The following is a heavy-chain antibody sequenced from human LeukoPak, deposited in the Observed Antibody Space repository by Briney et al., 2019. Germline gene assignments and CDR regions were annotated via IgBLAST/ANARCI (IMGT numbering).Heavy chain of an antibody. D-gene: IGHD1-7*01. CDR3: ARELELPIYYFDY. CDR1: GFIFSTYE. V-gene: IGHV3-48*03. Sequence: PGGSLRLSCVASGFIFSTYEMNWVRQAPGKGLEWVSYIVGSGSTKYYADSVKGRFTISRDNAKNSLYLQMNSLRAEDTAVCYCARELELPIYYFDYRGQGTLVTVSS. J-gene: IGHJ4*02. CDR2: IVGSGSTK.